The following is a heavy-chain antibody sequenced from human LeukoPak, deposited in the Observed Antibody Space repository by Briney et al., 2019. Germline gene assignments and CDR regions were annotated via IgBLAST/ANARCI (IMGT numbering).Heavy chain of an antibody. V-gene: IGHV1-18*01. CDR3: ARVLRYYDILTGYYTEAHFDY. D-gene: IGHD3-9*01. J-gene: IGHJ4*02. CDR1: GYTFTSYG. CDR2: ISAYNGNT. Sequence: GASVKVSCKASGYTFTSYGISWVRQAPGQGLEWMGWISAYNGNTNYAQKLQGRVTMTTDTSTSTAYMELRSLRSEDTAVYYCARVLRYYDILTGYYTEAHFDYWGQGTLVTVSS.